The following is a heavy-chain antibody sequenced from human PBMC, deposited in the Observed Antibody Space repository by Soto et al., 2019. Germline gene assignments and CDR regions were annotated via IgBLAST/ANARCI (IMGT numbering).Heavy chain of an antibody. Sequence: QLQLQESGPGLVKPSETLSLTCTVSGGSISSSSYYWGWMRQPPGKGLEWIGSIYYSGSTYDNPSLKSRVTVSVDTSKNQCSLKLSFVTAASRAVYYCASVELGYSLAPNFWSGYESWFDPWGQGTLVTVSS. CDR1: GGSISSSSYY. J-gene: IGHJ5*02. CDR3: ASVELGYSLAPNFWSGYESWFDP. D-gene: IGHD3-3*01. V-gene: IGHV4-39*01. CDR2: IYYSGST.